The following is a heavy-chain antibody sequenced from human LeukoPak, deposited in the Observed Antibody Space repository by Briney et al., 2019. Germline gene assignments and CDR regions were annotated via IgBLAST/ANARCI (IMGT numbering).Heavy chain of an antibody. CDR3: AKAPIKYCSGGSCPSGDYYGMDV. CDR2: ISGSGGST. J-gene: IGHJ6*02. D-gene: IGHD2-15*01. CDR1: GFTFSSYA. Sequence: PGGSLRLSCAASGFTFSSYAMSWVRQAPGKGLEWVSAISGSGGSTYYADSVKGRFTISRDNSKNTLYLQMNSLRAEDTAVYYCAKAPIKYCSGGSCPSGDYYGMDVWGQRTTVTVSS. V-gene: IGHV3-23*01.